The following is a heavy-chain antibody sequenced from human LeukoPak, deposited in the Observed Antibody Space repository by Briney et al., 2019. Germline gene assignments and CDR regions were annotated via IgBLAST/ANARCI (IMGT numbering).Heavy chain of an antibody. CDR1: GFTFSSYG. D-gene: IGHD1-26*01. CDR3: GKARARWEPLGHFDY. Sequence: PGRSLRLSCAASGFTFSSYGMHWVRQAPGKGLEWVAGIWYDGSNKYYADSVKGRFTISRDNSKNTLYLQMSSLIAEDTTVYYCGKARARWEPLGHFDYWGQGTLVTVSS. CDR2: IWYDGSNK. V-gene: IGHV3-33*06. J-gene: IGHJ4*02.